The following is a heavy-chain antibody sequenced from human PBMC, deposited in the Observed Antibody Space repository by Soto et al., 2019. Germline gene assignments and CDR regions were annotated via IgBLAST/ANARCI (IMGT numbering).Heavy chain of an antibody. J-gene: IGHJ4*02. CDR2: ISYDGGNE. CDR3: AKDRYSGTYPTDFDS. V-gene: IGHV3-30*18. Sequence: QVQRVQSGGGVVQPGRSLRLSCAGSGFTFSSYGIHWVRQAPGKGLEWVALISYDGGNEKYTESVKDRFTISRDDSHNVAYLQMSSLRTEDTAMYYCAKDRYSGTYPTDFDSWAQGSLVTVSS. D-gene: IGHD1-26*01. CDR1: GFTFSSYG.